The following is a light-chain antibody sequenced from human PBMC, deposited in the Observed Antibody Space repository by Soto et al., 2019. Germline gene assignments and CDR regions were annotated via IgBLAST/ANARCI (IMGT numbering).Light chain of an antibody. J-gene: IGKJ1*01. CDR2: GAS. CDR1: QSVSSNY. Sequence: EVVMTQSPAALSVSPGERATLSCRASQSVSSNYLAWYQQMPGQAPRLLVSGASSRASGIPDRFSGSGSGTDFTLTISRLEPEDFAGYYCQQYVSSPWAFGQGTKVDIK. V-gene: IGKV3-20*01. CDR3: QQYVSSPWA.